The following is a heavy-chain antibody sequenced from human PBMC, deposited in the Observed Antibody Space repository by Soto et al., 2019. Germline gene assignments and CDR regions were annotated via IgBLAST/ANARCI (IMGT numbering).Heavy chain of an antibody. CDR3: ARTSRFDS. CDR1: GGSFSGYY. J-gene: IGHJ4*02. V-gene: IGHV4-34*01. D-gene: IGHD6-6*01. CDR2: INHSGST. Sequence: SETLSLTCAVYGGSFSGYYWSWIRQPPGKGLEWIGEINHSGSTNYNPSLKSRDTISVDTSKNQFSLKLSSVTAADTAVYYCARTSRFDSWGQGTLVTVSS.